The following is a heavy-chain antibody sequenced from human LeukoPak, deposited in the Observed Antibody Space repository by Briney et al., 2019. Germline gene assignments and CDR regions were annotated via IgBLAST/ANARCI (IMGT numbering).Heavy chain of an antibody. D-gene: IGHD6-19*01. Sequence: GGSLRLSCAASGFTFSSYSMNWVRQAPRKGLEWVSSISSSSSYIYYADSVKGRFTISRDNAKNSLYLQMNSLRAEDTAVYYCARVADGWYGYYYYYMDVWGKGTTVTVSS. J-gene: IGHJ6*03. CDR3: ARVADGWYGYYYYYMDV. CDR1: GFTFSSYS. CDR2: ISSSSSYI. V-gene: IGHV3-21*01.